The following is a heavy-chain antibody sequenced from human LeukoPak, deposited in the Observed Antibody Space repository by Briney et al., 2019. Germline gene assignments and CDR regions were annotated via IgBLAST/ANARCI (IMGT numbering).Heavy chain of an antibody. CDR1: GYTFTSYA. V-gene: IGHV7-4-1*02. CDR3: ARWPDFWSGYYYSGMDV. D-gene: IGHD3-3*01. CDR2: INTNTGNP. Sequence: ASVKVSCKPSGYTFTSYAMNWVRQAPGQRLEWLGWINTNTGNPTYAQGFTGRFVFSLDTSVSTAYLQISSLKAEDTAVYYCARWPDFWSGYYYSGMDVWGQGTTVTVSS. J-gene: IGHJ6*02.